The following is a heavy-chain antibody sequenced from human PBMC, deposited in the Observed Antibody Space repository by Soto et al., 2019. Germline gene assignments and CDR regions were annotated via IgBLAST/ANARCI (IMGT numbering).Heavy chain of an antibody. CDR2: ISFDGSYE. Sequence: PGGSLRLSCVTSGFIFSDYSMHWVRQAPGKGLEWVALISFDGSYEGYADSVKGRFTISRDSYKRTLYLQMNSVRAEDTAIYYCAKDRPPYNIWWQDFDDWGQGTPVTVSS. CDR1: GFIFSDYS. V-gene: IGHV3-30*18. CDR3: AKDRPPYNIWWQDFDD. D-gene: IGHD2-8*02. J-gene: IGHJ4*02.